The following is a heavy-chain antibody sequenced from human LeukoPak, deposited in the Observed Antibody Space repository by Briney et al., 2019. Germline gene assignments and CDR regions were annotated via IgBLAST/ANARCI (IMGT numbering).Heavy chain of an antibody. CDR2: INQNGSEK. CDR1: GFTFNNYW. V-gene: IGHV3-7*01. CDR3: ARDQGAGSDY. J-gene: IGHJ4*02. Sequence: GGSLRLSRTASGFTFNNYWMNWVRQAPGKGLEWVANINQNGSEKYYVDSVKGRFTISRDNAKNSLYLQIDSLRAEDTAVYYCARDQGAGSDYWGQGTLVTVSS. D-gene: IGHD6-19*01.